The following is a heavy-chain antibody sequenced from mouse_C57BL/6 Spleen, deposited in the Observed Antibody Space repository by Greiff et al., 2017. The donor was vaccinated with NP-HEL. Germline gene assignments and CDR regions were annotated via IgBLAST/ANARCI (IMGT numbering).Heavy chain of an antibody. CDR2: IWRGGST. CDR3: AKTSYYDPYYAMDY. CDR1: GFSLTSYG. Sequence: QVQLKESGPGLVQPSQSLSITCTVSGFSLTSYGVHWVRQSPGKGLEWLGVIWRGGSTDYNAAFMSRLSITKDNSKSQVFFKMNSLQADDTAIYYCAKTSYYDPYYAMDYWGQGTSVTVSS. D-gene: IGHD2-4*01. V-gene: IGHV2-5*01. J-gene: IGHJ4*01.